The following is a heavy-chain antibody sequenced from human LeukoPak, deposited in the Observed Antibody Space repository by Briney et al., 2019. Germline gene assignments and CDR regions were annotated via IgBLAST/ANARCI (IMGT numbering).Heavy chain of an antibody. CDR3: ARSDSWELNFDY. D-gene: IGHD1-26*01. Sequence: SETLSLTCTVSGGSISSSSYYWGWIRQPPGKGLEWIGSIYYSGSTYYNPSLKSRVTISVDTSKNQFSLKLSSVTAADTAVYYCARSDSWELNFDYWGQGTLVTVSS. CDR2: IYYSGST. V-gene: IGHV4-39*07. J-gene: IGHJ4*02. CDR1: GGSISSSSYY.